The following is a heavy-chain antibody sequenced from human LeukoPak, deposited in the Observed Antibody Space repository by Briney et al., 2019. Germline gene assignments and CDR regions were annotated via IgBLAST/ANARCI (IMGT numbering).Heavy chain of an antibody. Sequence: PGGSLRLSCAASGFSFSSYGMHWVRQAPGKGLEWVGVISYEGLSAYYADSVKGRFTISRDNAKNSLYLQMNSLRAEDTAVYYCARVAWTSPLDYWGQGTLVTVSS. V-gene: IGHV3-30*03. D-gene: IGHD3/OR15-3a*01. J-gene: IGHJ4*02. CDR2: ISYEGLSA. CDR1: GFSFSSYG. CDR3: ARVAWTSPLDY.